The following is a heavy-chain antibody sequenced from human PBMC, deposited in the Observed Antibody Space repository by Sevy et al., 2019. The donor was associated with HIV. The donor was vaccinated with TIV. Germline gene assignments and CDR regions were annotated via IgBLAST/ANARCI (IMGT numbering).Heavy chain of an antibody. J-gene: IGHJ4*02. CDR2: ISYDGSNK. Sequence: GGSLRLSCTASEFTFSNYAMHWVRQAPGKGLEWVAVISYDGSNKYYAHSVKGRFTISRDNSKNTLYLQMDSLRAEDTAVYYCAIDLRAVAKYCFDYWGQGTLVTVSS. V-gene: IGHV3-30-3*01. CDR3: AIDLRAVAKYCFDY. D-gene: IGHD6-19*01. CDR1: EFTFSNYA.